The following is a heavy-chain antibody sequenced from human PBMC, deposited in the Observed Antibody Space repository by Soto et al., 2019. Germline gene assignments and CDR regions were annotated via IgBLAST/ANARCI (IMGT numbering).Heavy chain of an antibody. V-gene: IGHV3-23*01. D-gene: IGHD4-4*01. Sequence: EVQLLESGGGLVQPGGSLRLSCAASGLTFKNYAMTWVRQTPGKGLEWVSTIGGSGDNTYYTDPVKGRFTISRDNSRNTVNVQMDSLRPEDKAIYYCARDRPANWSLQSPGDNWFDSWGQGTLVTVSS. CDR1: GLTFKNYA. J-gene: IGHJ5*01. CDR3: ARDRPANWSLQSPGDNWFDS. CDR2: IGGSGDNT.